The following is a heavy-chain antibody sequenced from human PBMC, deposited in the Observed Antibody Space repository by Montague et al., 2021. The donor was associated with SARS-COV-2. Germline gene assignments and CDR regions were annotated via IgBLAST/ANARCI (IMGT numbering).Heavy chain of an antibody. CDR2: ISSSGTTL. V-gene: IGHV3-11*01. CDR3: ARAVSITIFGVVGWFDP. CDR1: GFTFRDYY. D-gene: IGHD3-3*01. Sequence: SLRLSCAASGFTFRDYYMNWIRQAPGEGLEWVSSISSSGTTLYYASSVKGRFTISRDNAKNSLYLQMNSLRAEDTAVYYCARAVSITIFGVVGWFDPWGQGTLVTVSS. J-gene: IGHJ5*02.